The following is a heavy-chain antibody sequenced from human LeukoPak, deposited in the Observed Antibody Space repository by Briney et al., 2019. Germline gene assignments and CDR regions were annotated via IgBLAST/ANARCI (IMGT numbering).Heavy chain of an antibody. D-gene: IGHD5/OR15-5a*01. CDR2: INPNSGGT. CDR3: ASXXXXXXXXVSCYFDY. J-gene: IGHJ4*02. V-gene: IGHV1-2*02. CDR1: GYTFTGYY. Sequence: ASVKVSCKTSGYTFTGYYIHWVRQAPGQGLEWMGWINPNSGGTNYAQKFQGRVTMTRDTSISTAYLELNRLRSDDTAVYFCASXXXXXXXXVSCYFDYWGQGTLVTVSS.